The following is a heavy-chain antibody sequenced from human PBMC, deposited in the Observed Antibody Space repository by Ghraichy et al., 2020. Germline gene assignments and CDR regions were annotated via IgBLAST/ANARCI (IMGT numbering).Heavy chain of an antibody. Sequence: LSLTCVASGFSFSVFDMNWVRQAPGRGLEWVASIYSTGKYIYYADSVMGRFTISRDNAKNSLYLQMNSLRAEDTAVFYCASMKWGGPFDYWGQGSLVTVSS. V-gene: IGHV3-21*04. J-gene: IGHJ4*02. D-gene: IGHD1-26*01. CDR3: ASMKWGGPFDY. CDR1: GFSFSVFD. CDR2: IYSTGKYI.